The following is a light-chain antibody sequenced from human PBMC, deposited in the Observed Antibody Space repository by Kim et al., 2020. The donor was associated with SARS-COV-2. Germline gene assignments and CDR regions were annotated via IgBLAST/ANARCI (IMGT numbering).Light chain of an antibody. CDR3: CSYAGTYTWV. CDR2: DVS. Sequence: QSALTQPRSVSGSPGQSVTISCTGASSDVGVYNYVSWYQQHPGKAPKLIIYDVSKRSSGVPDRFSGSKSAITASLTISGLQAEDEADYYCCSYAGTYTWVFGGGTQLTVL. CDR1: SSDVGVYNY. J-gene: IGLJ3*02. V-gene: IGLV2-11*01.